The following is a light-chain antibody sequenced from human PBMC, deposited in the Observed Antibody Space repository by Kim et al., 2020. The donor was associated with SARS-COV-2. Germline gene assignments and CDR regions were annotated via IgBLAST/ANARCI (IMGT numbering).Light chain of an antibody. CDR1: SSDVGGYNY. Sequence: LTQPRSVSGSPGQSVTISCTGTSSDVGGYNYVSWYQQHPGKAPKLMIYDVSKRPSGVPDRFSGSKSGNTASLTISGLQAEDEADYYCCSYAGSHTNVFGTGTKVTVL. V-gene: IGLV2-11*01. CDR3: CSYAGSHTNV. J-gene: IGLJ1*01. CDR2: DVS.